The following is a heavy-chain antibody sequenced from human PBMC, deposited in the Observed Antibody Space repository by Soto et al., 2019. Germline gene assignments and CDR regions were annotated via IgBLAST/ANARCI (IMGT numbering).Heavy chain of an antibody. CDR3: ARRVFP. V-gene: IGHV4-31*03. J-gene: IGHJ5*02. CDR2: IYYIGST. CDR1: GGSISSGGYY. Sequence: SETLSLTCTVSGGSISSGGYYWNWIRQHPGKGLEWIGYIYYIGSTYYNPSLKSRVTISLDTSKNQFSLRLSSVTAADTAVYYCARRVFPWGQGTLVTVSS.